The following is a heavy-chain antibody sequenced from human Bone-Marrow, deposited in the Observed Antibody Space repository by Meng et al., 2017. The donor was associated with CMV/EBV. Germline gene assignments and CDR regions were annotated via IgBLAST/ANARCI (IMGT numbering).Heavy chain of an antibody. CDR2: IYYSGST. Sequence: SETLSLTCTVSGGSISSSSYYWGWIRQPPGKGLEWIGSIYYSGSTYYNPSLKSRVTISVDTSKNQFSLKLSSVTAADTAVYYCARHIREYYYDSKRSYFDYWGQGYLVNGAS. J-gene: IGHJ4*02. CDR3: ARHIREYYYDSKRSYFDY. CDR1: GGSISSSSYY. V-gene: IGHV4-39*01. D-gene: IGHD3-22*01.